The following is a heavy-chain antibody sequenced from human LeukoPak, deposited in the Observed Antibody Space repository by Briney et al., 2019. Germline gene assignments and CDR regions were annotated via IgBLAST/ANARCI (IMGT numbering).Heavy chain of an antibody. CDR1: GFAFKTYA. CDR3: AKGDGYNSADFFDY. D-gene: IGHD5-24*01. J-gene: IGHJ4*02. V-gene: IGHV3-23*01. CDR2: ISGSGAIT. Sequence: GGSLRLSCAASGFAFKTYAMSWVRQAPGKGLGWVSAISGSGAITYYADSVKGRCTVSRDNSENTLYVQMNSLRAEDTAVYYCAKGDGYNSADFFDYWGQGTLVTVSS.